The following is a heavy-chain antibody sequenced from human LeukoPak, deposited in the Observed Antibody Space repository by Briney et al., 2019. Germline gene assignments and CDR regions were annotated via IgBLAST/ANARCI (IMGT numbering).Heavy chain of an antibody. CDR1: GYTFTGYY. J-gene: IGHJ1*01. CDR2: INPNSGGT. V-gene: IGHV1-2*02. CDR3: ARDRYSGSYYDLRYFQH. Sequence: GASVKVSCKASGYTFTGYYMHWVRQAPGQGLEWMGWINPNSGGTNYAQKFQGRVTMTRDTSISTAYMELSRLRSDDTAVYYCARDRYSGSYYDLRYFQHWGQGTLVTVSS. D-gene: IGHD1-26*01.